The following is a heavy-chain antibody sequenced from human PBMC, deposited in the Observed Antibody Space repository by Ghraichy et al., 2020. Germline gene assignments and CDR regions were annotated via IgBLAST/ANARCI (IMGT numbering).Heavy chain of an antibody. V-gene: IGHV4-31*01. J-gene: IGHJ4*02. CDR3: VAILRFLETPHI. CDR1: GGSINTAGYY. D-gene: IGHD3-3*01. CDR2: IYTGGST. Sequence: SETLSLTCTVSGGSINTAGYYWTWYRQHPGKGLEYIGYIYTGGSTDYSPSLKGNVAISIQPSENQFSLTLYSVTAADTATYYCVAILRFLETPHIWGQGTPLTVSS.